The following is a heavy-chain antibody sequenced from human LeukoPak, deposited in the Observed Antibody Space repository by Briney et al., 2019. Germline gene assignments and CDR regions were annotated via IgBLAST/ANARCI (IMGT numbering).Heavy chain of an antibody. CDR2: ISAYNGNT. CDR1: GYTLTSYG. D-gene: IGHD1-26*01. Sequence: ASVTVSCMASGYTLTSYGISWVRQAPGQGVEWMGWISAYNGNTNYVQKLQGRVTMTTDTPTRTAYMELRSLRSDDTSVYYCACYSGSNNFDYWAQGTLVSVSS. V-gene: IGHV1-18*01. CDR3: ACYSGSNNFDY. J-gene: IGHJ4*02.